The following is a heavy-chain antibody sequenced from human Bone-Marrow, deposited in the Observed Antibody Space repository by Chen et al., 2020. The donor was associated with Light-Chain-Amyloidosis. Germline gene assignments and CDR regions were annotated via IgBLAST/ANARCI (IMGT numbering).Heavy chain of an antibody. D-gene: IGHD2-15*01. V-gene: IGHV1-3*04. Sequence: QVQLVQSGAEVKKPGASVKVSCKASGYSFTNYVIHWVRQAPGQRLEWMGWINNANGYTKYSQKFQGRVTINRDTSASTAYMGVSSLRFEDTAVYYCARTPDATHYYYGMDVWGQGTTVTVSS. J-gene: IGHJ6*02. CDR3: ARTPDATHYYYGMDV. CDR2: INNANGYT. CDR1: GYSFTNYV.